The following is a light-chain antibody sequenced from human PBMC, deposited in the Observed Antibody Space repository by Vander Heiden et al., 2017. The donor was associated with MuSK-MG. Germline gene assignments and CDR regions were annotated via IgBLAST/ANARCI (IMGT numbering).Light chain of an antibody. CDR1: QTILNRSNKMNS. J-gene: IGKJ4*01. CDR2: WAS. V-gene: IGKV4-1*01. Sequence: DIVMSQSPDSLAVSLGERATINCKSSQTILNRSNKMNSLAWYQQKPGQPPKVLIYWASTRESGVPERFSGSGSGTDFTLTISSLQAEDVALYYWQQYYNCLTFGGGTKVEI. CDR3: QQYYNCLT.